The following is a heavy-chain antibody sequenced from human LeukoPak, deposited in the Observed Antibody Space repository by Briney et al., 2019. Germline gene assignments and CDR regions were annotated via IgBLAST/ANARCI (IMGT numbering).Heavy chain of an antibody. Sequence: PSQTLSLTCTVSGGSISSGGSYWSWIRQHPGKGLEWIGYIYYSGSTYYNPSLKSRVTISVDTSKNQFSLKLSSVTAADTAVYYCARWSVVAHDYWGQGTLVTASS. D-gene: IGHD2-15*01. CDR1: GGSISSGGSY. CDR2: IYYSGST. V-gene: IGHV4-31*03. J-gene: IGHJ4*02. CDR3: ARWSVVAHDY.